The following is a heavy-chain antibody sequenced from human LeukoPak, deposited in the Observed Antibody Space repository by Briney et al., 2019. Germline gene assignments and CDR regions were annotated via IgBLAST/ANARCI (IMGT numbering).Heavy chain of an antibody. CDR1: GASFSSGDQY. CDR2: IHPSGTL. D-gene: IGHD3-22*01. CDR3: SRGLDSRKLGY. Sequence: SETLSLTCTVSGASFSSGDQYWNWIRLSPGKGLEWIGSIHPSGTLYNNPSLESRVTISIDTSKNQFSLNLNSVTAADTAVYFCSRGLDSRKLGYWGQGTLVTVSS. V-gene: IGHV4-31*03. J-gene: IGHJ4*02.